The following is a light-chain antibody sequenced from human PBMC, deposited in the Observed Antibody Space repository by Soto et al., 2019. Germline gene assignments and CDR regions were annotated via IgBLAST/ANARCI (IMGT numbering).Light chain of an antibody. Sequence: DIQMTQSPSSLSASVGDRVTITCQASQDISNYLNWYQQKPGKAPKLLIYDASNLETGVPSRFSGSGSGTDFTFTISSLQAEDIATYYCQQYDNLTFGPGTKVDIK. CDR2: DAS. J-gene: IGKJ3*01. CDR1: QDISNY. V-gene: IGKV1-33*01. CDR3: QQYDNLT.